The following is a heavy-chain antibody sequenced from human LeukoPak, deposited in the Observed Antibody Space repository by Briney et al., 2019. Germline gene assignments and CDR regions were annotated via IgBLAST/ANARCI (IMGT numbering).Heavy chain of an antibody. D-gene: IGHD5-18*01. CDR1: GYTFTSYD. J-gene: IGHJ4*02. V-gene: IGHV1-8*01. CDR2: MNPNSGNT. CDR3: ARENVDTAMGDY. Sequence: ASVKVSCKASGYTFTSYDINWVRQATGQGLEWMGWMNPNSGNTGYAQKFQGRVTMTRNTSISTAYMELSSLRSEDTAVYYCARENVDTAMGDYWGQGTLVTVSS.